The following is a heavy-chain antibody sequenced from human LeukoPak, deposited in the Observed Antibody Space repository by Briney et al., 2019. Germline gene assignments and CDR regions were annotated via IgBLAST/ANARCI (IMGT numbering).Heavy chain of an antibody. Sequence: ASVKVSCKASGYTFTSYYMHWVRQAPGQGLEWMGIINPSGGSTSYAQKFQGRVTMTRDTSTSTVYMELSSLRSEDTAVHYCARDLLLSSWYQRSPGESWGQGTLVTVSS. CDR2: INPSGGST. CDR3: ARDLLLSSWYQRSPGES. J-gene: IGHJ4*02. CDR1: GYTFTSYY. V-gene: IGHV1-46*01. D-gene: IGHD6-13*01.